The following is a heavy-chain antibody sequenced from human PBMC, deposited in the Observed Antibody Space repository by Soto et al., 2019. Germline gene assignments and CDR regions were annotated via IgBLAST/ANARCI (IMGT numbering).Heavy chain of an antibody. D-gene: IGHD6-13*01. Sequence: GSLRLSCAASGFSFGNSAMTWVRQAPGKGLEWVGFIRSKAYGGTTEYAVSVKCRFTISRDDSKSIAYLQMNSLKTEDTDVYYCTRGAAPSYFYSGMDVWGQGTMVTVSS. CDR2: IRSKAYGGTT. V-gene: IGHV3-49*04. CDR1: GFSFGNSA. CDR3: TRGAAPSYFYSGMDV. J-gene: IGHJ6*02.